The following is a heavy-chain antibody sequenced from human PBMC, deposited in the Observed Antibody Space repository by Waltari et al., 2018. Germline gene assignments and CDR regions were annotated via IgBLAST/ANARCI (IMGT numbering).Heavy chain of an antibody. CDR1: GFTFCTYT. CDR2: INGGAGGT. V-gene: IGHV3-23*01. D-gene: IGHD1-26*01. Sequence: EVQLLESGGGFVQPGASLRLSCPASGFTFCTYTMTWVRQAPGKGLGWVSAINGGAGGTYYADSVKGRFTISRDNAKNSLYLQMNSLRAEDTAVYYCAREGGRHSGSPLGQGTLVTVSS. J-gene: IGHJ5*02. CDR3: AREGGRHSGSP.